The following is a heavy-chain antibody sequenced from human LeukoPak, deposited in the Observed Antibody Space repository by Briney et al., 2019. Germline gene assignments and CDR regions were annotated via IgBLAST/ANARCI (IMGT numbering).Heavy chain of an antibody. Sequence: PSETLSLTCGVSGGSVSGTNWWTWIRQPPGKGLEWFGEVHLDGRTNFNPSLKSRLTMSVDLSENHVSLKLTSVTAADTAVYYCAREGGFYRPLDYSGQGTLVTVSS. CDR1: GGSVSGTNW. CDR3: AREGGFYRPLDY. V-gene: IGHV4-4*02. CDR2: VHLDGRT. J-gene: IGHJ4*02. D-gene: IGHD6-25*01.